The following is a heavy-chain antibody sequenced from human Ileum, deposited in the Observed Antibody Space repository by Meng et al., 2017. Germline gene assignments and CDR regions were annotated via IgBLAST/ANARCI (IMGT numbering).Heavy chain of an antibody. CDR2: IFQSGRT. V-gene: IGHV4-4*02. CDR3: ATSNDRDVYYLGY. J-gene: IGHJ4*02. CDR1: GTW. Sequence: QVQLLESGPRLVKPSGTLSLTCAVSGTWWSWVRHPPGKGLEWIGEIFQSGRTNYNPSLKSRVTISIDKSKSQISLQLSAVTAADTAVYSCATSNDRDVYYLGYWGQGTLVTVSS. D-gene: IGHD3-22*01.